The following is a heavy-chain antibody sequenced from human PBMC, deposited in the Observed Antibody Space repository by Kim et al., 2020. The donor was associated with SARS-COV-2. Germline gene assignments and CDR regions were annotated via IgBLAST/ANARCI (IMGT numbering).Heavy chain of an antibody. V-gene: IGHV3-53*01. CDR3: ARAVGCSSTSCPTYYYYGMDV. CDR1: GFTVSSNY. CDR2: IYSGGST. D-gene: IGHD2-2*01. J-gene: IGHJ6*02. Sequence: GGSLRLSCAASGFTVSSNYMSWVRQAPGKGLEWVSVIYSGGSTYYADSVKGRFTISRDNSKNTLYLQMNSLRAEDTAVYYCARAVGCSSTSCPTYYYYGMDVWGQGTTVTVSS.